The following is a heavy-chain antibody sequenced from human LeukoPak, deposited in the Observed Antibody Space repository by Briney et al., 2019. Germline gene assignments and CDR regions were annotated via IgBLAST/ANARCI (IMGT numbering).Heavy chain of an antibody. J-gene: IGHJ6*03. CDR1: GYTFTSYG. CDR3: ARARYETRIWPKSRYDYYHYMDV. V-gene: IGHV1-18*03. Sequence: ASVKVSCKASGYTFTSYGISWVRQAPRQGLEWMGWISAYNGNTNYAQKLQGRVTMTTDTSTSTAYMELRSLRSEDMAVYYCARARYETRIWPKSRYDYYHYMDVWGKGTTVTVSS. CDR2: ISAYNGNT. D-gene: IGHD3-3*01.